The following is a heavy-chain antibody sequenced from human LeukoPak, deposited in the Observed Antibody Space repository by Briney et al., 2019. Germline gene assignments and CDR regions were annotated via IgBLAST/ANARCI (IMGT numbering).Heavy chain of an antibody. CDR3: TRESGPYCPFGY. CDR2: ISLTGRT. J-gene: IGHJ4*02. Sequence: SETLSLTCGVSGGSITSTNWLSWVRQPPGQGLEWIGKISLTGRTNYNPSLIGRVIMSLDESRNQLSLTLTSVTAADTAMYYCTRESGPYCPFGYWGQGTLVVVPS. CDR1: GGSITSTNW. D-gene: IGHD1-26*01. V-gene: IGHV4-4*02.